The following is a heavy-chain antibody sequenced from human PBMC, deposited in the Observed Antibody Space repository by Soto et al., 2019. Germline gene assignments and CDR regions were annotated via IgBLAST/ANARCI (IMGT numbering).Heavy chain of an antibody. J-gene: IGHJ4*02. CDR1: GFTFSKHA. CDR3: AKTPGVITVISAFDH. CDR2: ISGSGAST. D-gene: IGHD2-21*01. Sequence: AGGSLRLSCVASGFTFSKHALAWVRQAPGKGLEWVSAISGSGASTCDSDSVKGRFVISRDNSNNTLYLQMNSLKAEDTAVYYCAKTPGVITVISAFDHWGQGAPVTVSS. V-gene: IGHV3-23*01.